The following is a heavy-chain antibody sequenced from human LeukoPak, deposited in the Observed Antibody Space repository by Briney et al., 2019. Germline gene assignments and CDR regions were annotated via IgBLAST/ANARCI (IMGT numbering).Heavy chain of an antibody. CDR1: GGSISSGSYY. J-gene: IGHJ6*03. CDR3: ARDLQGWNDYYYYYYMDV. CDR2: IYTSGST. V-gene: IGHV4-61*02. Sequence: SQTLSLTCTVSGGSISSGSYYWSWIRQPAGKGLEWIGRIYTSGSTYYNPSLKSRVTISVDTSKNQFSLKLSSVTAADTAVYYCARDLQGWNDYYYYYYMDVWGKGTTVTVSS. D-gene: IGHD1-1*01.